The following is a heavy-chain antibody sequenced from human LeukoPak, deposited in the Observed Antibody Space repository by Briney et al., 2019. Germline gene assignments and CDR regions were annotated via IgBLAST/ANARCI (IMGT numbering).Heavy chain of an antibody. D-gene: IGHD3-10*01. Sequence: SETLSLTCTVSGGSISSNNYYGGWIRQPPGKGLEWIGSIFYSGSTYYNPSLKSRVTISVDTSKNHFSLKLSSVTAADTAVYYCARQGFGELSYWGQGTLVTVSS. CDR2: IFYSGST. CDR3: ARQGFGELSY. V-gene: IGHV4-39*01. CDR1: GGSISSNNYY. J-gene: IGHJ4*02.